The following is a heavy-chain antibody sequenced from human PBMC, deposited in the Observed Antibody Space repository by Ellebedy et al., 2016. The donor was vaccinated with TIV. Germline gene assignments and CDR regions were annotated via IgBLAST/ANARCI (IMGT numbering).Heavy chain of an antibody. CDR3: ARQGARPLDY. V-gene: IGHV5-51*01. CDR1: GYSFTSYW. Sequence: GGSLRLSCKGSGYSFTSYWIGWVRQMPGKGLEWMGIIYPGDSDTRYSPSFQGQVTISADKSISTAYLQWSSLRASDTAMYYWARQGARPLDYWGQGTLVTVSS. CDR2: IYPGDSDT. J-gene: IGHJ4*02.